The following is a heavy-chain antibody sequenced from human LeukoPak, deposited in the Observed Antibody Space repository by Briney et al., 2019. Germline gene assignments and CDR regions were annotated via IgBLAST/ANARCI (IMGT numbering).Heavy chain of an antibody. CDR1: GLTFSRFA. V-gene: IGHV3-23*01. D-gene: IGHD1-1*01. Sequence: GGSLRLSCAASGLTFSRFAMSWVRQAPGKGLEWVSTISGSGDTTYYADSVKGRLTISRDNLKNTLYVQMNSLRVEDTAPYYCAKGHSAHGTGFDYWGQGTLVIVSS. J-gene: IGHJ4*02. CDR2: ISGSGDTT. CDR3: AKGHSAHGTGFDY.